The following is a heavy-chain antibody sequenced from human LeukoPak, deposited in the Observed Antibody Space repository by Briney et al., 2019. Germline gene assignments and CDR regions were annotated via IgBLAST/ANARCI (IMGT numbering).Heavy chain of an antibody. J-gene: IGHJ4*02. CDR3: TSTYGSGSYYNDY. V-gene: IGHV3-15*01. Sequence: GGSLRLSCAASGFTFSNAWMSWVRQAPGKGLEWVGRIKSKTDGGTTDYAAPVKGRFTISRDDSKNTLYLQMNSLETEDTAVYYCTSTYGSGSYYNDYWGQGTLVTVSS. CDR2: IKSKTDGGTT. D-gene: IGHD3-10*01. CDR1: GFTFSNAW.